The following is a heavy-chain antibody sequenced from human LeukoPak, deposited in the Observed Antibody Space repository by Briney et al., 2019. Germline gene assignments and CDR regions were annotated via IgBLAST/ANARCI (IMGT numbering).Heavy chain of an antibody. Sequence: PGRSLRLSCAASGFTFDDYAMHWVRQAPGEGLEWVSGISWNSGSIGYADSVKGRFTISRDNAKNSLYLQMNSLRAEDTALYYCAKMGAGLDYWGQGTLVTVSS. D-gene: IGHD1-26*01. CDR1: GFTFDDYA. J-gene: IGHJ4*02. CDR2: ISWNSGSI. V-gene: IGHV3-9*01. CDR3: AKMGAGLDY.